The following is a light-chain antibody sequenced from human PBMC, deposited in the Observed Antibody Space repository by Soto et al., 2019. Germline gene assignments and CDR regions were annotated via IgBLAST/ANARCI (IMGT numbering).Light chain of an antibody. Sequence: DIQMTQSPSSLSAPVGDRVTITCQATHDITNELNWYQQKRGKAPNLLIYDASTLETGVPSRFSGGGSGTHFSFTISSLQPEDIGTYYCQQYHDLPLTFGGGTKVELQ. CDR2: DAS. J-gene: IGKJ4*01. CDR1: HDITNE. CDR3: QQYHDLPLT. V-gene: IGKV1-33*01.